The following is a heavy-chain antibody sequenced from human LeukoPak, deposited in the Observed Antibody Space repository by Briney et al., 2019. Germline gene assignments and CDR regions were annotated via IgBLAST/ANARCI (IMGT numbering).Heavy chain of an antibody. Sequence: GGSLRLSCAASGFTFDDYAMHWVRQAPGKGLEWVSGISWNSGSIGYADSVKGRFTISRDNAKNSLYLQMNSLRAEDTAVYYCARGPRAVAGNFDYWGQGTLVTVSS. CDR1: GFTFDDYA. CDR2: ISWNSGSI. J-gene: IGHJ4*02. D-gene: IGHD6-19*01. CDR3: ARGPRAVAGNFDY. V-gene: IGHV3-9*01.